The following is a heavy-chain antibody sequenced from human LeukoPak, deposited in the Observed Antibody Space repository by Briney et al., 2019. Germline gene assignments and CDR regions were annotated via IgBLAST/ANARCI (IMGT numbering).Heavy chain of an antibody. V-gene: IGHV4-4*07. D-gene: IGHD3-22*01. CDR1: GGSISSYY. Sequence: PSETLSLTCTVSGGSISSYYWSWIRQPAGKGLEWIGRIYTSGSTNYNPSPKSRVTMSVDTSKNQFSLKLSSVTAADTAVYYCARGRGVKYYYDSSGYYLDYWGQGTLVTVSS. CDR3: ARGRGVKYYYDSSGYYLDY. CDR2: IYTSGST. J-gene: IGHJ4*02.